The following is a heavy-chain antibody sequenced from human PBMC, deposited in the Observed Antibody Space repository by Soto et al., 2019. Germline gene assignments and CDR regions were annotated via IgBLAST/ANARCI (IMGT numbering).Heavy chain of an antibody. D-gene: IGHD5-12*01. CDR1: GFTFDDYA. CDR3: AKALSVATIGSAFDY. V-gene: IGHV3-9*01. CDR2: ISWNSGSI. J-gene: IGHJ4*02. Sequence: EVQLVESGGGLVQPGRSLRLSCAASGFTFDDYAMHWVRQAPGKGLEWVSGISWNSGSIGYADSVKGRFTISSDNAKNSLYLQMNSLRAEDTALYYCAKALSVATIGSAFDYWGQGTLVTVSS.